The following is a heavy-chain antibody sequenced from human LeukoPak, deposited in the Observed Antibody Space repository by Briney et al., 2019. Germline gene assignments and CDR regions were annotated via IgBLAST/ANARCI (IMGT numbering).Heavy chain of an antibody. CDR2: IYHTGNT. V-gene: IGHV4/OR15-8*02. CDR1: GGSINNTNW. J-gene: IGHJ3*02. D-gene: IGHD3-10*01. Sequence: SETLSLTCVGFGGSINNTNWGSWVRQPPGKGREWIGEIYHTGNTKYNPSLKSRVTISIDKSKNQFSLNLTSVTAADTAVYFCAAGGLSRDIWGQGTMVTVSS. CDR3: AAGGLSRDI.